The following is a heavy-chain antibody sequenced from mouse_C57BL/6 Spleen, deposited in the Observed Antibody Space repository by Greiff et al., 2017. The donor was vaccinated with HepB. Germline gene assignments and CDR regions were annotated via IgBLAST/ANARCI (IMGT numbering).Heavy chain of an antibody. J-gene: IGHJ2*01. CDR1: GYTFTSYG. D-gene: IGHD1-1*01. Sequence: QVQLKESGAELARPGASVKLSCKASGYTFTSYGIRWVKQRTGQGLEWIGEIYPRSGSTYYNEKFKGKATLTADKSSSTAYMKLRSLTSEDSAVYFCARRTTVVATPFDYWGQGTTLTVSS. CDR3: ARRTTVVATPFDY. CDR2: IYPRSGST. V-gene: IGHV1-81*01.